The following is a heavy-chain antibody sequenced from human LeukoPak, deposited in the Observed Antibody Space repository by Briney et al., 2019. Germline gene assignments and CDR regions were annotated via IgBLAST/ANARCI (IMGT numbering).Heavy chain of an antibody. D-gene: IGHD3-16*02. Sequence: GSLRLSCAASGFTFDDSVMSWVRHAPGKGLEWVSGINWNGGSTGYADSVKGRFTISRDNAQNSLYLQMSSLRAEDTALYYCARDWFTRLGELSPDRAFDYWGQGTLVTVSS. V-gene: IGHV3-20*04. J-gene: IGHJ4*02. CDR2: INWNGGST. CDR3: ARDWFTRLGELSPDRAFDY. CDR1: GFTFDDSV.